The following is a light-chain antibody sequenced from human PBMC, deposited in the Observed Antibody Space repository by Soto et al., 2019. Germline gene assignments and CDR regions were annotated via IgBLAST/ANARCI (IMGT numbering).Light chain of an antibody. V-gene: IGLV2-14*01. Sequence: QSALAQPASVSGSPRQSTTISCTGASXDVGGYTYVSWYQQHPGKAPKLMIYEVNNRPSGVSNRFSGSKSGNTASLTISGLQAEDEADYYCSSYTSSSTLYVFGTGTKVTVL. CDR3: SSYTSSSTLYV. CDR2: EVN. CDR1: SXDVGGYTY. J-gene: IGLJ1*01.